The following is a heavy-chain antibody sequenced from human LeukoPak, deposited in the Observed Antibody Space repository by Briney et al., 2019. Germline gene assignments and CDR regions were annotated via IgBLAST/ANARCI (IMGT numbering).Heavy chain of an antibody. V-gene: IGHV4-59*08. Sequence: SETLSLTCTVSGGSISSYYWSWIRQPPGKGLEWIGYIYYSGSTNYNPSLKSRVTISVDTSKNQFSLKLSSVTAADTAVYYCATRSGTFSSSWPANWFDPWGQGTLVTVSS. CDR3: ATRSGTFSSSWPANWFDP. J-gene: IGHJ5*02. CDR1: GGSISSYY. CDR2: IYYSGST. D-gene: IGHD6-13*01.